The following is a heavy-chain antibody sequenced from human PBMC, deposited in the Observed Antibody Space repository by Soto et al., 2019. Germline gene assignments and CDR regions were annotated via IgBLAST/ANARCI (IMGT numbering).Heavy chain of an antibody. Sequence: QVQLVQSGAEVKKPGASVKVSCTASGYTFTDYNLHWVRQSPGQGLEWMGRINPLSGGTAFVQKFQGRVTMTRDTSISTVYMDLSGLRADATAVYYCARGASTDCTNGVCSYHYYYFMDVWGQGTTVTVSS. J-gene: IGHJ6*02. V-gene: IGHV1-2*02. CDR1: GYTFTDYN. D-gene: IGHD2-8*01. CDR3: ARGASTDCTNGVCSYHYYYFMDV. CDR2: INPLSGGT.